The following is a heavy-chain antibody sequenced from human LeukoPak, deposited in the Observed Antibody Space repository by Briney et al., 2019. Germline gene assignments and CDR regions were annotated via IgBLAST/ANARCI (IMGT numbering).Heavy chain of an antibody. Sequence: SQTLSLTCAISGDSVSSNSAAWNWIRQSPSRGLEWLGRTYCRSKWYNDYAVSVKSRITINPDTSKNQFSLQLNSVTPEDTAVYYCARSRVVVVAATIFFFCDYWGQGTLVTVSS. CDR3: ARSRVVVVAATIFFFCDY. CDR2: TYCRSKWYN. V-gene: IGHV6-1*01. CDR1: GDSVSSNSAA. D-gene: IGHD2-15*01. J-gene: IGHJ4*02.